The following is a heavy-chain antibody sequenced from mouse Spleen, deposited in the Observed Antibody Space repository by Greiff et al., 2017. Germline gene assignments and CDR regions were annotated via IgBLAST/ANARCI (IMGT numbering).Heavy chain of an antibody. J-gene: IGHJ4*01. Sequence: EVQLQQSGPELVKPGASVKISCKASGYSFTDYNMNWVKQSNGKSLEWIGVINPNYGTTSYNQKFKGKATLTVDQSSSTAYMQLNSLTSEDSAVYYCARSPITTVVDPPYAMDYWGQGTSVTVSS. CDR2: INPNYGTT. D-gene: IGHD1-1*01. CDR3: ARSPITTVVDPPYAMDY. V-gene: IGHV1-39*01. CDR1: GYSFTDYN.